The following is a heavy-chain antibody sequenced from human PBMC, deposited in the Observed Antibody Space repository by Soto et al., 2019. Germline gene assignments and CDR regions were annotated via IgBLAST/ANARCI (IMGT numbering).Heavy chain of an antibody. CDR1: GFTFSSYS. V-gene: IGHV3-21*01. CDR3: ARDILTGYSPEYFDY. D-gene: IGHD3-9*01. Sequence: GGSLRLSCAASGFTFSSYSMNWVRQAPGKGLEWVSSISSSSSYIYYADSVKGRFTISRDNAKNSLYLQMNSLRAEDTAVYYCARDILTGYSPEYFDYWGQGTLVTVSS. CDR2: ISSSSSYI. J-gene: IGHJ4*02.